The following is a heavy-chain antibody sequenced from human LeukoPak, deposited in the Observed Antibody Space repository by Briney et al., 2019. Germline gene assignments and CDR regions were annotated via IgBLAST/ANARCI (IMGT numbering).Heavy chain of an antibody. CDR3: AKGKRELWFGELLLDY. CDR2: IRYDGSNK. Sequence: GGSLRLSCAASGFTFSRHPMHWVRQAPGKGLEWVAFIRYDGSNKYYADSVKGRFTISRDNSKNTLYLQMNSLRAEDTAVYYCAKGKRELWFGELLLDYWGQGTLVTVSS. V-gene: IGHV3-30*02. D-gene: IGHD3-10*01. CDR1: GFTFSRHP. J-gene: IGHJ4*02.